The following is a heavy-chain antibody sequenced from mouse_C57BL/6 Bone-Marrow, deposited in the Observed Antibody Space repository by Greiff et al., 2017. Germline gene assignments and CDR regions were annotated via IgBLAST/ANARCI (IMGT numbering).Heavy chain of an antibody. V-gene: IGHV1-64*01. CDR1: GYTFTSYW. J-gene: IGHJ3*01. D-gene: IGHD1-1*01. Sequence: QVQLQQPGAELVKPGASVKLSCKASGYTFTSYWMHWVKQRPGQGLEWIGMIHPNSGSTNYNEKFKSKATLAVDKSSRTAYMQLSSLTSEDSAVYYCARSFTTEAWFAYWGQGTLVTVSA. CDR2: IHPNSGST. CDR3: ARSFTTEAWFAY.